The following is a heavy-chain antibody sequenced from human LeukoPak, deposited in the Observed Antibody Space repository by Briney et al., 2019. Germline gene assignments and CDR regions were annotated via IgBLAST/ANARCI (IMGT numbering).Heavy chain of an antibody. V-gene: IGHV3-23*01. CDR1: GFTFSSYA. J-gene: IGHJ4*02. CDR2: ISGSGGST. D-gene: IGHD3-22*01. CDR3: ARVLRGYDSSAYYYDYFDY. Sequence: PGGSLRLSCAASGFTFSSYAMSWVRQAPGKGLEWVSAISGSGGSTYYADSVKGRFTISRDNSKNTLYLQMNSLRAEDTAVYYCARVLRGYDSSAYYYDYFDYWGQGALVTVSS.